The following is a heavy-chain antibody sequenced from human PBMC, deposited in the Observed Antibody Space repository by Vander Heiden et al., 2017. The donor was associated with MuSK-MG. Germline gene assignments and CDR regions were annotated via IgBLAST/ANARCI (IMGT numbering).Heavy chain of an antibody. J-gene: IGHJ4*02. CDR3: ARRITTSGWYRDDS. CDR2: ISHSGRT. Sequence: QVQLQESGPGLVKPSETLSLTCSVSGGSISDFYWSWIRQPPGKGLEWIGYISHSGRTSYNPSLESRVTISIDTSRTQFFLDMRSVTTADTAIYYCARRITTSGWYRDDSWGQGALVTVSS. CDR1: GGSISDFY. V-gene: IGHV4-59*01. D-gene: IGHD6-19*01.